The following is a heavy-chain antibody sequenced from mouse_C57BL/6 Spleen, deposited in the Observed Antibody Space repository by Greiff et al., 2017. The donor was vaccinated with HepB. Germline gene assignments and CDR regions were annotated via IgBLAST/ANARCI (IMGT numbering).Heavy chain of an antibody. V-gene: IGHV1-66*01. CDR2: IYPGSGNT. CDR3: ARPYYYGSRSGYFDV. Sequence: QVQLQQSGPELVKPGASVKISCKASGYSFTSYYIHWVKQRPGQGLEWIGWIYPGSGNTKYNEKFKGKATLTADTSSSTAYMQLRSLTSEDSAVYYCARPYYYGSRSGYFDVWGTGTTGTVSS. J-gene: IGHJ1*03. D-gene: IGHD1-1*01. CDR1: GYSFTSYY.